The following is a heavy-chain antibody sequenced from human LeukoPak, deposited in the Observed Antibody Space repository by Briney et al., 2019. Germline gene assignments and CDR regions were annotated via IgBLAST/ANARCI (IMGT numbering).Heavy chain of an antibody. Sequence: GGSLRLSCAASGFNFNNYNMNWVHQAPGKGLEWVSYITRSSSTIYYADSVKGRFTISRDNAKNSMYLQMNSLRAEDTAVYYCARVGVWGSYRPVDYWGQGTLVTVSS. CDR1: GFNFNNYN. V-gene: IGHV3-48*01. D-gene: IGHD3-16*02. CDR3: ARVGVWGSYRPVDY. J-gene: IGHJ4*02. CDR2: ITRSSSTI.